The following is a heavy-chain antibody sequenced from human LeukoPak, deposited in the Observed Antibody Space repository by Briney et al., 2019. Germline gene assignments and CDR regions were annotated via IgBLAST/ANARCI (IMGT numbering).Heavy chain of an antibody. D-gene: IGHD4-17*01. CDR2: INHSGST. CDR1: GGSFSGYY. Sequence: PSETLSLTSAVYGGSFSGYYWSWIRQPPGKGLEWIGEINHSGSTNYNPSLKSRVTISVDTSKNQFSLKLSSVTAADTAVYYCAKAGLGGDYEGNYFDYWGQGTLVTVSS. J-gene: IGHJ4*02. CDR3: AKAGLGGDYEGNYFDY. V-gene: IGHV4-34*01.